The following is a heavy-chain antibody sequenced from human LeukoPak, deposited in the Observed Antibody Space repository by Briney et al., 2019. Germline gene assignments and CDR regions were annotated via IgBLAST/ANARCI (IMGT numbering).Heavy chain of an antibody. V-gene: IGHV3-30*18. D-gene: IGHD5-18*01. CDR1: GITFSNYG. J-gene: IGHJ4*02. CDR2: ISYDAINK. Sequence: GGSLRLSCAASGITFSNYGMHWVRQAPGKGLEWVAIISYDAINKYYADSVKGRFTISRDNSKNTLYLQMNSLRAEDTAVYYCAKGGYTYGYLRGFGFDYWGQGTLVTVSS. CDR3: AKGGYTYGYLRGFGFDY.